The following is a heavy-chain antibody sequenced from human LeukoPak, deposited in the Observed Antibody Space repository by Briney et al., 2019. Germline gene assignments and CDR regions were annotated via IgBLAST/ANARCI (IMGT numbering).Heavy chain of an antibody. CDR1: GYTFTSHG. D-gene: IGHD6-19*01. CDR3: ARAGYSRGWYRPRGMDV. Sequence: ASVNVSCKASGYTFTSHGINWVRQAPGQGLEWMGWINPNSGGTNYAQKFQGWVTMTRDTSISTAYMELSRLRSDDTAVYYCARAGYSRGWYRPRGMDVWGQGTTVTVSS. CDR2: INPNSGGT. J-gene: IGHJ6*02. V-gene: IGHV1-2*04.